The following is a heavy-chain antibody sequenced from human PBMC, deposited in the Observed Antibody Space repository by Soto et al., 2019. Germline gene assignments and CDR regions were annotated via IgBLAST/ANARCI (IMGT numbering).Heavy chain of an antibody. D-gene: IGHD5-18*01. V-gene: IGHV1-69*12. CDR2: IIPIFGTA. J-gene: IGHJ4*02. CDR1: GGTFSSYA. Sequence: QVQLVQSGAEVKKPGSSVKVSCKASGGTFSSYAISWVRQAPGQGLEWMGGIIPIFGTANYAQKFQGRVTIXXDXSXXTAYMELSSLRSEDTAVYYCARRDTAMVTTYYFDYWGQGTLVTVSS. CDR3: ARRDTAMVTTYYFDY.